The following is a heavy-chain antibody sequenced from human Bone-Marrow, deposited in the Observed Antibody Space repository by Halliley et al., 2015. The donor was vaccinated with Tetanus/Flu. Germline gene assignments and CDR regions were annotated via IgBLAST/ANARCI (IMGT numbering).Heavy chain of an antibody. CDR2: ISGSDDGT. CDR3: ARGTTSSSWYAFDY. Sequence: VAAISGSDDGTYHAGSVRGRFTISRDNSKNTLSLQMNSLRAEDTAVYYCARGTTSSSWYAFDYWGQGTLVTVSS. D-gene: IGHD6-13*01. V-gene: IGHV3-23*01. J-gene: IGHJ4*02.